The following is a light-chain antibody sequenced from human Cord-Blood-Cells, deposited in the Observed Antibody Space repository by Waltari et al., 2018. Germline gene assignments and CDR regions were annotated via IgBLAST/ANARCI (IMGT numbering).Light chain of an antibody. J-gene: IGKJ3*01. CDR3: QQYNNWPFT. V-gene: IGKV3-15*01. CDR2: GAS. CDR1: QSVSIT. Sequence: ELVMTQPPAPLSVSPGERATLSCRASQSVSITLAWYQQKPGQAPRLLIYGASTRATGIPARFSGSGSGTEFTLTISSLQSEDFAVYYCQQYNNWPFTFGPGTKVDIK.